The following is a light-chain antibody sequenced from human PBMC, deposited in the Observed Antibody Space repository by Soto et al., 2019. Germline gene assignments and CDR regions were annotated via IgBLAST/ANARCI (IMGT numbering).Light chain of an antibody. CDR1: QSISKW. CDR3: QQYNSYSYT. CDR2: KAS. Sequence: DIQMTQSPSTLSASVGDRVTITCRASQSISKWLVWYQQKPGKAPNLLIYKASTLQSGVPSRFSGSGSGTEFTLTISSLQPDDFATYYCQQYNSYSYTFGQGTKLEIK. J-gene: IGKJ2*01. V-gene: IGKV1-5*03.